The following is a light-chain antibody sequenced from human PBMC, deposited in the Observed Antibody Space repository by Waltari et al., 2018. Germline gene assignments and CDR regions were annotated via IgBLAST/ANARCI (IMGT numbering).Light chain of an antibody. J-gene: IGKJ4*01. CDR1: QDISIY. V-gene: IGKV1-33*01. Sequence: DIQMTQSPSSLSASVGDRVTITCRASQDISIYLNWYQQKPGKPPKLLIYDASNLETGVPSRFSGRGSGTDFTVTINSLQPEDIATYYCQQSDDVPLTFGGGTKVDI. CDR3: QQSDDVPLT. CDR2: DAS.